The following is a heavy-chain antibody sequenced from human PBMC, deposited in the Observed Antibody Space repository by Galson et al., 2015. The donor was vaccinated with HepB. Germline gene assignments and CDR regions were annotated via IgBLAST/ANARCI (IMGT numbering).Heavy chain of an antibody. Sequence: SVKVSCKASGYTFTAYFIHWVRQSPGQQLEWMGRINPANGGTVYSPRFQGRVSMTRDASLRTIYMELNSLRSDDAAVYYCARDEIWGASVLSIFSYWGQGALLTVAS. CDR2: INPANGGT. J-gene: IGHJ1*01. CDR3: ARDEIWGASVLSIFSY. D-gene: IGHD3-16*01. CDR1: GYTFTAYF. V-gene: IGHV1-2*06.